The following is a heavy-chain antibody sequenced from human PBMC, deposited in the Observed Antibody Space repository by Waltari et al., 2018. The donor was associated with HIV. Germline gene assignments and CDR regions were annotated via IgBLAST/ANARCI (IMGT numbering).Heavy chain of an antibody. CDR2: IYDSGGA. CDR3: ARDQRRDYNFLSLPNYNNGMDI. CDR1: GGSISSRSYY. Sequence: QVHLQESGPGLVKPAETLSLTCTVSGGSISSRSYYWGWLRQSPGKGLEWIGNIYDSGGANYNPTLHRRFSISVDMAKNQFFLDLYSVGPGDMAVYYCARDQRRDYNFLSLPNYNNGMDIWGQGTTVIVSS. V-gene: IGHV4-39*07. D-gene: IGHD3-3*01. J-gene: IGHJ6*02.